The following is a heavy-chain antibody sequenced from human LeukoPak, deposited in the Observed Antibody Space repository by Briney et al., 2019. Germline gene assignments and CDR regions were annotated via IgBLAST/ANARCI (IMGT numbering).Heavy chain of an antibody. V-gene: IGHV4-61*01. CDR1: GGSVTSGSYY. D-gene: IGHD6-13*01. CDR2: IYHSGNT. Sequence: SETLSLTCSVSGGSVTSGSYYWSWIRQPPGKGLEWIGNIYHSGNTNYNPSLKSRVTISIDTSKNQFALKLSSVTAADTAMYFCAREKAADGTNWGDFFDFWGQGTLVAVSS. J-gene: IGHJ4*02. CDR3: AREKAADGTNWGDFFDF.